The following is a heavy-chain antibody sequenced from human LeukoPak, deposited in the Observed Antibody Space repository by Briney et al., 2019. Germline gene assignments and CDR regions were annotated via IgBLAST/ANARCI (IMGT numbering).Heavy chain of an antibody. CDR1: GFTFSSYS. J-gene: IGHJ4*02. V-gene: IGHV3-48*01. D-gene: IGHD6-19*01. CDR3: AKEAGTNGY. Sequence: GGSLRLSCAASGFTFSSYSMNWVRQAPGKGLEWVSYISSSSSTIYYADSVKGRFTISRDNSKNTLYLQMNSLRAEDTAVYYCAKEAGTNGYWGQGTLVTVSS. CDR2: ISSSSSTI.